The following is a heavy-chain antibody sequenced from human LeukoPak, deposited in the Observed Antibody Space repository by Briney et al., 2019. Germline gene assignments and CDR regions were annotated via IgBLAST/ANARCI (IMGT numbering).Heavy chain of an antibody. CDR2: INPNSGGT. V-gene: IGHV1-2*02. CDR1: GYTFTGYY. J-gene: IGHJ5*02. Sequence: ASVKVSCKASGYTFTGYYMHWVRQAPGQGLEWMGWINPNSGGTNYAQKFQGRVTMTRDTSISTAYMELSRLRSDDTAVYYCARDRSTSAKPYNWFDPWGQGTLVTVSS. CDR3: ARDRSTSAKPYNWFDP. D-gene: IGHD2-2*01.